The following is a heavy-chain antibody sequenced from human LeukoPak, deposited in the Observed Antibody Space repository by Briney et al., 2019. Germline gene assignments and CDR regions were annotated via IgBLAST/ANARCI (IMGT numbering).Heavy chain of an antibody. CDR1: GYTFTGYY. D-gene: IGHD3-10*01. CDR2: VNPSAGST. V-gene: IGHV1-46*01. CDR3: ARDGVTMVRGLFFGRFNWFAP. J-gene: IGHJ5*02. Sequence: ASVKVSCKASGYTFTGYYMHWVRQAPGQGLEWMGVVNPSAGSTHYAQKFQGRVTMTRNTSTSTVYMELSSLRSEDTAVYYCARDGVTMVRGLFFGRFNWFAPWGQGTLLTVSS.